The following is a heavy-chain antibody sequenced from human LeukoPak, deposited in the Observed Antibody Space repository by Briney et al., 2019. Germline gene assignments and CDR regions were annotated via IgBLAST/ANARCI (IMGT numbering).Heavy chain of an antibody. V-gene: IGHV3-23*01. Sequence: GGSLRLSCAASGFTFSSYAMSWVRQAPGKGLEWVSAISGSGGSTYYADSVKGRFTISRDNSKNTLYLQMNSLRAEDTAVYYCAKGVEQLGYYYYYYMDVWGKGTTVTVSS. CDR1: GFTFSSYA. D-gene: IGHD6-6*01. CDR3: AKGVEQLGYYYYYYMDV. J-gene: IGHJ6*03. CDR2: ISGSGGST.